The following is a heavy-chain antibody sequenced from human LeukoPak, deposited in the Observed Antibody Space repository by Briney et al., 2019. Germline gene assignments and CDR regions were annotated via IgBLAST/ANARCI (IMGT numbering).Heavy chain of an antibody. CDR3: SLARSEYHYGMDG. J-gene: IGHJ6*02. CDR2: TYYRSKWNY. CDR1: GDIVSSISVA. V-gene: IGHV6-1*01. Sequence: SQTLPHTCAISGDIVSSISVAWNWIRQSPSRGLEWLGRTYYRSKWNYEYAVSVKSRIHISPDKSKNQFSLQLTSVTPEDTAVYYCSLARSEYHYGMDGWGQGTTVTVTS.